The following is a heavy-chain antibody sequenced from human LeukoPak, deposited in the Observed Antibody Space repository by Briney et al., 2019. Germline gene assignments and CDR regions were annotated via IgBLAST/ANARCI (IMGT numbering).Heavy chain of an antibody. V-gene: IGHV4-34*01. D-gene: IGHD3-16*01. CDR3: ARGRIRDYIWGKNRSFFDL. Sequence: SETLSLTCAVSGGSLSGYNYIWIRQSPGKGLEWIGEFSDSESTKYSPSLKSRVTISVDTSKSQFSLKLSSVTAADKAVYYCARGRIRDYIWGKNRSFFDLWGQGTLVTVSS. CDR1: GGSLSGYN. CDR2: FSDSEST. J-gene: IGHJ4*02.